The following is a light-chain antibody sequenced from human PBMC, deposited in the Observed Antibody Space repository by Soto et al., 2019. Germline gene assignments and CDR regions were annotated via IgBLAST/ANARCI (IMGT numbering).Light chain of an antibody. CDR2: GAS. Sequence: GMTQSPATLSVSPGERATLSCRASQSVSSNLAWYQQKPGQAPRLLIYGASTRATGIPARFSGSGSGTEFTLTISSLQSEDFAVYYCQQYNNWPWTFGQGTKVAI. V-gene: IGKV3-15*01. CDR3: QQYNNWPWT. J-gene: IGKJ1*01. CDR1: QSVSSN.